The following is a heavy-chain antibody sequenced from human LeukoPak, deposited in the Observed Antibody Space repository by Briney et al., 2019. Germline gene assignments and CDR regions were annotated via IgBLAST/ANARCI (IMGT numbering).Heavy chain of an antibody. D-gene: IGHD2-15*01. V-gene: IGHV4-30-2*01. CDR3: AREGYCSGGSCDNWFDP. CDR1: GGSISSGGYS. J-gene: IGHJ5*02. Sequence: PSETLSLTCAVSGGSISSGGYSWSWIRQPPGKGLEWIGYIYHSGSTYYNPPLKSRVTISIDRSKNQFSLDLSSVTAAETAVYYCAREGYCSGGSCDNWFDPWGQGTLVTVSS. CDR2: IYHSGST.